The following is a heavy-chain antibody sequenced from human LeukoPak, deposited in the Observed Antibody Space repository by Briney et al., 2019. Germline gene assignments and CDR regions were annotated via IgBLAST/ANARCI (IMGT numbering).Heavy chain of an antibody. Sequence: PGGSLRLSCAASGFSVSSNYMSWDRQAPGKGLEWVSVIYRITSTYYADSVKGRFAISGDKSKNTLYLQMNSLRAEDTAVYYCAREGSGRHFDYWGRGTLVTVSS. J-gene: IGHJ4*02. CDR1: GFSVSSNY. D-gene: IGHD3-10*01. V-gene: IGHV3-66*01. CDR2: IYRITST. CDR3: AREGSGRHFDY.